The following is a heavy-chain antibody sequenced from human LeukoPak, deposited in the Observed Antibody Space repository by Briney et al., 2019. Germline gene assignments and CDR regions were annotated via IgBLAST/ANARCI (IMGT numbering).Heavy chain of an antibody. CDR1: GFTFSSYG. Sequence: GGSLRLSCAASGFTFSSYGMHWVRQAPGKGLEWVAFIRYDGSNKYYADSVKGRFTISRDNSKNTLYLQMNSLRAEDTAVYYCAKDRRGYSGYEIPQNWGQGTLVTVSS. CDR2: IRYDGSNK. J-gene: IGHJ4*02. D-gene: IGHD5-12*01. CDR3: AKDRRGYSGYEIPQN. V-gene: IGHV3-30*02.